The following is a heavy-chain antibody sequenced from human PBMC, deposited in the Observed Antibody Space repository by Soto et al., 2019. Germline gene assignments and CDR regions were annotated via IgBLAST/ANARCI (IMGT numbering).Heavy chain of an antibody. CDR3: ARVSPDGSGCPYDY. CDR2: ISSSGSTI. Sequence: QVQLVESGGGLVKPGGSLRLSCAASGFTFSDYYMSWIRQAPGKGLEWVSYISSSGSTIYYAASVKGRFTISRDNAKNPLYLQVPSLSAGDTALDYCARVSPDGSGCPYDYWGQGSLVTVSS. D-gene: IGHD6-19*01. CDR1: GFTFSDYY. J-gene: IGHJ4*02. V-gene: IGHV3-11*01.